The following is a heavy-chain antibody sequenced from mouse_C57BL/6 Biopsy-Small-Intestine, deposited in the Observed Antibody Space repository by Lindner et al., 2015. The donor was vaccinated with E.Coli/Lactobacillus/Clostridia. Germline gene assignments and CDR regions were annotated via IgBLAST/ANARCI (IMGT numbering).Heavy chain of an antibody. CDR3: AGVSLGRYFDV. D-gene: IGHD4-1*01. CDR1: GYTFTTYG. Sequence: VQLQESGAELARPGASVKLSCKASGYTFTTYGISWVKQRTGQGLEWIGEIYPRSGNTYYNEKFKGKATLTADKSSSTVYMQLSSLTSEDSAVYFRAGVSLGRYFDVWGAGTTVTVSS. J-gene: IGHJ1*01. V-gene: IGHV1-81*01. CDR2: IYPRSGNT.